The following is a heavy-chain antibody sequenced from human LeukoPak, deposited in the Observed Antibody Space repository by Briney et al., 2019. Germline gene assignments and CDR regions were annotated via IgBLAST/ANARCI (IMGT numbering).Heavy chain of an antibody. V-gene: IGHV4-34*01. CDR1: GFTFSSYG. CDR3: ARLSGYCSGGSCYFDYYYYMDV. J-gene: IGHJ6*03. D-gene: IGHD2-15*01. Sequence: GSLRLSCAASGFTFSSYGMHWIRQPPGKGLEWIGEINHSGSTNYNPSLKSRVTISVDTSKNQFSLKLSSVTAADAAVYYCARLSGYCSGGSCYFDYYYYMDVWGKGTTVTISS. CDR2: INHSGST.